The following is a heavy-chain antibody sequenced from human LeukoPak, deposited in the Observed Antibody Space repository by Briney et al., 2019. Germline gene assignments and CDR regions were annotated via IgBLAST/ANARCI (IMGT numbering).Heavy chain of an antibody. J-gene: IGHJ6*03. Sequence: GGSLRLSCAASRFIFSDYAMHWVRQAPGKGLEWVAVISYDGSNTYYADSVKGRFTISRDNSKNTLFLQMNSLSSEDTAVYYCARRSGDSYYYYMDVWGTGTTVTASS. V-gene: IGHV3-30*04. CDR3: ARRSGDSYYYYMDV. D-gene: IGHD1-26*01. CDR2: ISYDGSNT. CDR1: RFIFSDYA.